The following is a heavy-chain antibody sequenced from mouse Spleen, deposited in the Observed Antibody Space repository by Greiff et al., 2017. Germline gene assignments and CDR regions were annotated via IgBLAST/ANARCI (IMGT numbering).Heavy chain of an antibody. CDR1: GYTFTDYY. V-gene: IGHV1-19*01. CDR3: ARPYYGNYEYVDV. CDR2: INPYNGGT. D-gene: IGHD2-10*01. J-gene: IGHJ1*01. Sequence: EVQLQQSGPVLVKPGASVKMSCKASGYTFTDYYMNWVKQSHGKSLEWIGVINPYNGGTSYNQKFKGKATLTVDKSSSTAYMELNSLTSEDSAVYYCARPYYGNYEYVDVWGAGTTVTGSS.